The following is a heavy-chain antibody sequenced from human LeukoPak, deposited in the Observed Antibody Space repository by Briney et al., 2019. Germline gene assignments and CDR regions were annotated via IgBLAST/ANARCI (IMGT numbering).Heavy chain of an antibody. J-gene: IGHJ4*02. CDR3: VKDFGRNIGGPGY. Sequence: GGSLRLSCAASGFSFSIYTMAWVRQAPGGGLEWVAGISGDGDSASYADSVKGRFAISRDNAKSTLQLQMNSLRAEDTAVHYCVKDFGRNIGGPGYWGRGTLVTVSS. D-gene: IGHD3-10*01. CDR2: ISGDGDSA. CDR1: GFSFSIYT. V-gene: IGHV3-23*01.